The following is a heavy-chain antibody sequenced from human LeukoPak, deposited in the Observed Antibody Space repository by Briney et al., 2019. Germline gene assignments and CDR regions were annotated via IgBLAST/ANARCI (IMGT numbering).Heavy chain of an antibody. V-gene: IGHV3-7*01. CDR2: IKQDGSEK. J-gene: IGHJ5*02. CDR3: ARISVYSNSFDP. Sequence: GGSLRLSCAASGFTFSSYWMSWVRQAPGKGLEWVANIKQDGSEKYYVDSVKGRFTISRDNAKNSLYLQMNSLRPEDTAVYYCARISVYSNSFDPWGQGTLVTGAS. D-gene: IGHD4-11*01. CDR1: GFTFSSYW.